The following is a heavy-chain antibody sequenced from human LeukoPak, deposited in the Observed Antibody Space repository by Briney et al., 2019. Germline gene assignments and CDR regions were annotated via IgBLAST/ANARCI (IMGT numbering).Heavy chain of an antibody. CDR2: IKQDGSEK. J-gene: IGHJ4*02. Sequence: GGSLRLSCAASGLTVSSNYMSWVRQAPGKGLEWVANIKQDGSEKYYVDSVKGRFTISRDNAKNSLYLQMNSLRAEDTAVYYCASGGSLFDYWGQGTLVTVSS. CDR1: GLTVSSNY. V-gene: IGHV3-7*01. CDR3: ASGGSLFDY. D-gene: IGHD2-15*01.